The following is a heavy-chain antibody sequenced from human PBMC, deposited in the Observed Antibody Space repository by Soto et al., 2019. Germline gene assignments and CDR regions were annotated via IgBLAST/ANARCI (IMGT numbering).Heavy chain of an antibody. D-gene: IGHD1-26*01. CDR1: GGTFSSYA. V-gene: IGHV1-69*13. CDR3: ARGVGASYYFDY. CDR2: IIPIFGTA. J-gene: IGHJ4*02. Sequence: GASVKVSCKASGGTFSSYAFIWVRQAPGQGLEWMGGIIPIFGTANYAQKFQGRVTITADESTSTAYMELSSLRSEDTAVYYCARGVGASYYFDYWGQGTLVTVSS.